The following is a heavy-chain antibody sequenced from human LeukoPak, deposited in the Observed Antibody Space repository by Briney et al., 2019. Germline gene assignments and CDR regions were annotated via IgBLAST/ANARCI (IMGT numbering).Heavy chain of an antibody. Sequence: GGSLRLSCAASGFTFSSHDVSWVRQAPGKGLEWVSAISGSGVTTLYADSVKGRFTISRDNSKNTLFLQMNSLRAEDTAVYYCAKLLWFGESYGMDVWGQGTTVTVSS. CDR2: ISGSGVTT. D-gene: IGHD3-10*01. CDR3: AKLLWFGESYGMDV. CDR1: GFTFSSHD. V-gene: IGHV3-23*01. J-gene: IGHJ6*02.